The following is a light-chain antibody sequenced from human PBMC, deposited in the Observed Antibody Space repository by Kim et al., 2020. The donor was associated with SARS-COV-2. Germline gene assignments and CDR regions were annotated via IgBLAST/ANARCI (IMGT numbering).Light chain of an antibody. CDR2: STS. J-gene: IGKJ5*01. CDR3: QQYRSLIT. Sequence: SSPGERATRPCMASQSVSSSHLARYQQNPGQAPRLLIYSTSIRATGTPDRFSVSGSGTDFTLTISRLEPEDSAVYYCQQYRSLITFGQGKRLEIK. CDR1: QSVSSSH. V-gene: IGKV3-20*01.